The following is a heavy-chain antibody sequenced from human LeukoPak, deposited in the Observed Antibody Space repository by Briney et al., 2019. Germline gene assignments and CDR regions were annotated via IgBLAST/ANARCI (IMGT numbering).Heavy chain of an antibody. V-gene: IGHV1-8*03. CDR2: MNPNSGNT. D-gene: IGHD3-22*01. CDR1: GYTFTSYD. J-gene: IGHJ5*02. CDR3: ARGVVASGGWFDP. Sequence: ASVKVSCKASGYTFTSYDINWVRQATGQGLEWMGWMNPNSGNTGYAQKFQGRVTITRNTSISTAYMELSSLRSEDTAVYYCARGVVASGGWFDPWGQGTLVTVSS.